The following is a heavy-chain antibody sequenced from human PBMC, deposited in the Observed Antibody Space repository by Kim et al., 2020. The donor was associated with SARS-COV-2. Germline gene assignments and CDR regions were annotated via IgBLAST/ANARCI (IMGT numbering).Heavy chain of an antibody. J-gene: IGHJ3*02. Sequence: VKGRFTISRDNSKNTLYLQMNSLRAEDTAVYYCAKGFAGWDSSSDDAFDIWGQGTMVTVSS. CDR3: AKGFAGWDSSSDDAFDI. D-gene: IGHD6-6*01. V-gene: IGHV3-33*06.